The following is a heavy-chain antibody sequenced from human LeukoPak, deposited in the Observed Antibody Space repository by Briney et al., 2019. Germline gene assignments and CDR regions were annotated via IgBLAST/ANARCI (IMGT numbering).Heavy chain of an antibody. Sequence: GGSLRLSCAASGFTFSDYNVRWIRQAPGKGLEWVSSISRSGSTKYYADSVKGRFTISRDNAKNSLFPQMNSLRADDTAVYYCARDRGSANCSGGSCRFYFDYWGQGTLVTVSS. CDR1: GFTFSDYN. D-gene: IGHD2-15*01. CDR3: ARDRGSANCSGGSCRFYFDY. CDR2: ISRSGSTK. V-gene: IGHV3-11*04. J-gene: IGHJ4*02.